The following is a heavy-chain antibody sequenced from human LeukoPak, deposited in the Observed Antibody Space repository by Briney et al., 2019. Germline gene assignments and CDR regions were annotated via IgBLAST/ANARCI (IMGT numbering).Heavy chain of an antibody. V-gene: IGHV4-61*02. CDR3: ARDRGYSYGYNWFDP. CDR2: IYTSGST. CDR1: GGSISSGDYY. D-gene: IGHD5-18*01. Sequence: SETLSLTCTVSGGSISSGDYYWSWIRQPAGKGLEWIGRIYTSGSTNYNPSLKSRVTMSVDTSKNQFSLKLSSVTAADTAVYYCARDRGYSYGYNWFDPWGQGTLVTVSS. J-gene: IGHJ5*02.